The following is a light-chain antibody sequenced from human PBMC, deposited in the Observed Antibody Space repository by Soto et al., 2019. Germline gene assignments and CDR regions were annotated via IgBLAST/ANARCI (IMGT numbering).Light chain of an antibody. CDR1: SSDVGSYNR. CDR2: EVS. CDR3: SSYTSSSPYYV. Sequence: QSALTQPPSVSGSPGQSVTISCTGTSSDVGSYNRVSWYQQPPGTAPKLMIYEVSNRPSGVPDRFSGSKSGNTASLTISGLQAEDEADYYCSSYTSSSPYYVFGTGTKHTVL. J-gene: IGLJ1*01. V-gene: IGLV2-18*02.